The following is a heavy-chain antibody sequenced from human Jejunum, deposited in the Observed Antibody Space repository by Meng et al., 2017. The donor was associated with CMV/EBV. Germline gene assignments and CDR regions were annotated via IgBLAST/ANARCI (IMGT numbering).Heavy chain of an antibody. CDR1: TFTVTNTY. J-gene: IGHJ4*02. CDR2: IYSGGST. Sequence: PGWSLRLSCVASTFTVTNTYMTWVRQAPGKGLEWVSTIYSGGSTEHADSVKGRFTISRDDSKNTVFLQMNNLRVEDTAVYYCVREEFVWGQGTLVTVSS. D-gene: IGHD3-10*01. V-gene: IGHV3-66*02. CDR3: VREEFV.